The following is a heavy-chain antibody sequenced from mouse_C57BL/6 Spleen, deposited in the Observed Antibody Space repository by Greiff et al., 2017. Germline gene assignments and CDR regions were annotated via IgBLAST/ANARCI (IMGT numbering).Heavy chain of an antibody. CDR1: GYTFTSYG. CDR3: ARLAPDARQLRLRDAMDY. Sequence: QVQLQQSGAELARPGASVKLSCKASGYTFTSYGISWVKQRTGQGLEWIGEIYPRSGNTYYNEKFKGKATLTADKSSSTAYMELRSLTSEDSAVYFCARLAPDARQLRLRDAMDYWGQGTSVTVSS. V-gene: IGHV1-81*01. CDR2: IYPRSGNT. J-gene: IGHJ4*01. D-gene: IGHD3-2*02.